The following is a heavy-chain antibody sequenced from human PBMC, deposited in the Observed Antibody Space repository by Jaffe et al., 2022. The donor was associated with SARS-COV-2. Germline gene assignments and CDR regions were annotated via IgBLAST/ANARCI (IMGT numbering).Heavy chain of an antibody. J-gene: IGHJ4*02. D-gene: IGHD6-25*01. CDR3: ANERRDFDY. CDR1: GFTFSSSA. V-gene: IGHV3-23*04. CDR2: ISGSDDDT. Sequence: EVQLVESGGGLVQPGGSLRLSCAVSGFTFSSSAMNWVRQAPGKGLEWVSSISGSDDDTYYADSVKGRFTISRDNSKNTLYLQMSSLRADDTAVYYCANERRDFDYWGQGTLVTVSS.